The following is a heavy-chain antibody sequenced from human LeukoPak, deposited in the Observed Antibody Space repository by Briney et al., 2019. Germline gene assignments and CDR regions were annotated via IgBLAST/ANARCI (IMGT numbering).Heavy chain of an antibody. J-gene: IGHJ2*01. CDR1: GSTLSDLS. V-gene: IGHV1-24*01. D-gene: IGHD2-21*02. CDR3: VADRARLFWYFAL. Sequence: ASVKVSCKVSGSTLSDLSIHWVRQAPGKGLEYVGGSDPEDGETFHAQNFQGRVTMTEDTSIDTAYMELSSLRSEDTSVYYCVADRARLFWYFALWGRGTLVTVSS. CDR2: SDPEDGET.